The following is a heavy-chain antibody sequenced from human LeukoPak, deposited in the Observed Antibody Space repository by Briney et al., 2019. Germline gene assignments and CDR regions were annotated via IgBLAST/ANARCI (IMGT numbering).Heavy chain of an antibody. Sequence: SETLSLTCAVSGYSISSGYYWGWIRQPPGGGLECIGIIYHTGSTYYNPSLKSRVTLSVDTSRNQFSLKLNSVTAADTAVYYCARAPNGDYDIRSLPGYWGQGTLVTVSS. D-gene: IGHD4-17*01. J-gene: IGHJ4*02. CDR1: GYSISSGYY. V-gene: IGHV4-38-2*01. CDR3: ARAPNGDYDIRSLPGY. CDR2: IYHTGST.